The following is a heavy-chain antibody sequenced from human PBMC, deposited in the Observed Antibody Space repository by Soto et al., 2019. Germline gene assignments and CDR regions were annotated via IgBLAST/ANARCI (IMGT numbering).Heavy chain of an antibody. CDR1: GGSVSSGSYF. CDR2: IYYSGST. J-gene: IGHJ4*02. CDR3: ARDLQLGLFYY. D-gene: IGHD4-4*01. V-gene: IGHV4-61*01. Sequence: PSETLSLTCTVSGGSVSSGSYFWIWIRQPPGKGLEWIGCIYYSGSTNYNPSLKNRVTISADTSKNRFSPRLRSATAADTAVYYCARDLQLGLFYYWGQGTPVTVSS.